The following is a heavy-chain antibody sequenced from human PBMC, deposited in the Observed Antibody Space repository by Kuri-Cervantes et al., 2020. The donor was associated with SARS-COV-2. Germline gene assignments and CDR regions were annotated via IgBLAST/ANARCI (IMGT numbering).Heavy chain of an antibody. J-gene: IGHJ4*02. CDR3: AVSPCRDGYNYLYYFDY. CDR1: GYTFTSYA. V-gene: IGHV1-3*01. CDR2: INAGNGNT. D-gene: IGHD5-24*01. Sequence: ASVKVSCKASGYTFTSYAMHWVRQAPGQRLEWMGWINAGNGNTKYSQKFQGRVTITRDTSASTAYMELSSLRSEDTAVYYCAVSPCRDGYNYLYYFDYWGQGTLVTVSS.